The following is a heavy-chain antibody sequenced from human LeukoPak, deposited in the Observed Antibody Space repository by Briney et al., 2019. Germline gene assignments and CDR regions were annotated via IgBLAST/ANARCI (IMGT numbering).Heavy chain of an antibody. V-gene: IGHV3-53*01. CDR1: GFTVRSNY. CDR3: ARDGVGSGWHDY. J-gene: IGHJ4*02. CDR2: IYSGGST. Sequence: GGSLRLSCAASGFTVRSNYMSWVRQAPEKGLEWVSVIYSGGSTYYADSVKGRFTISRDNSKNTLYLQMNSLRAEDTAVYYCARDGVGSGWHDYWGQGTLVTVSS. D-gene: IGHD6-19*01.